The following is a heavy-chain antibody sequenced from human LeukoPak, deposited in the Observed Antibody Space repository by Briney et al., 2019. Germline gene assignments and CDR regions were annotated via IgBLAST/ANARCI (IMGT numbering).Heavy chain of an antibody. CDR3: AKDRVFDYYGISELDY. V-gene: IGHV3-48*03. D-gene: IGHD3-22*01. J-gene: IGHJ4*02. Sequence: AGGSLRLSCAASGFTFSSYEMNWVRQAPGKGLEWVSYISSSGSTIYYADSVKGRFTISRDNSKNTLSLQMNSLRAEDTAIYYCAKDRVFDYYGISELDYWGQGTLVTVSS. CDR1: GFTFSSYE. CDR2: ISSSGSTI.